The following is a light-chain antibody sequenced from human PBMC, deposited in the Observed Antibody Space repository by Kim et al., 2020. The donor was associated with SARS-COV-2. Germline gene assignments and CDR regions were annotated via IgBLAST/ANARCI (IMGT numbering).Light chain of an antibody. CDR3: QQYNNWGT. CDR2: GAS. Sequence: SVAPGERATLSCRASQSVSSNLAWYQQKPGQAPRLLIYGASTRATGIQARFSGSGSGTEFTLTISSLQSEDFAVYYCQQYNNWGTYGQGTKVDIK. CDR1: QSVSSN. V-gene: IGKV3-15*01. J-gene: IGKJ1*01.